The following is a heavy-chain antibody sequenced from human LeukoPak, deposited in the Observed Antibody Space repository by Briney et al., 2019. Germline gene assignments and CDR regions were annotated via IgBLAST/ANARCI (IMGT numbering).Heavy chain of an antibody. CDR2: INHSGST. J-gene: IGHJ3*02. CDR3: ARAPSGATNDAFDI. V-gene: IGHV4-34*01. D-gene: IGHD1-26*01. CDR1: GGSFSGYY. Sequence: SETLSLTCAVYGGSFSGYYWSWVRQPPGKGLEWIGEINHSGSTNYNPSLKSRVTISVDTSKNQFSLKLSSVTAADTAVYYCARAPSGATNDAFDIWGQGTMVTVSS.